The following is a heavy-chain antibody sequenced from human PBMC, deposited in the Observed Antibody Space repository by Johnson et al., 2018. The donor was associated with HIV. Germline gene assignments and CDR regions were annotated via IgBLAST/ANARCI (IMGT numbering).Heavy chain of an antibody. CDR2: IRYDGSDK. CDR3: AKIGERRWPRSSAFDF. J-gene: IGHJ3*01. D-gene: IGHD3-10*01. V-gene: IGHV3-30*02. Sequence: QMLLVESGGGVVQPGGSLRLSCSASGFTFSTFGMHWVRQAPGKGLEWVAFIRYDGSDKYYGDSVKGRFTISRDNSRNTLYLQMNSLRAEDTAVYYCAKIGERRWPRSSAFDFWVQVTLVTVS. CDR1: GFTFSTFG.